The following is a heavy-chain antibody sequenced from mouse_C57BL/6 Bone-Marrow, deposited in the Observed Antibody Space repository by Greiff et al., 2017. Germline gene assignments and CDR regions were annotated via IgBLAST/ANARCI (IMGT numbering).Heavy chain of an antibody. D-gene: IGHD2-4*01. V-gene: IGHV5-9*01. CDR3: ARHGDYDGHWYFDV. J-gene: IGHJ1*03. CDR2: ISGGGGNT. CDR1: GFTFSSYT. Sequence: EVHLVESGGGLVKPGGSLKLSCAASGFTFSSYTMSWVRQTPEKRLEWVATISGGGGNTYYPDSVKGRFTISRDNAKNTLYLQMSSLRSEDTALYYCARHGDYDGHWYFDVWGTGTTVTVSS.